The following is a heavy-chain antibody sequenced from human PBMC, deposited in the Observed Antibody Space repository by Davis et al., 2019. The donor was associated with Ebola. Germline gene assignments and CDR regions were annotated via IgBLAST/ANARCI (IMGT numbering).Heavy chain of an antibody. CDR3: ARIISYNALGS. J-gene: IGHJ5*02. CDR2: INSDGSST. V-gene: IGHV3-74*01. Sequence: GESLKISCAASGFTVSSNHMSWVRQAPGKGLVWVSRINSDGSSTSYADSVKGRFTISRDDAKNTLYLQMNNLRADDTGVYYCARIISYNALGSWGQGSLVTVSS. D-gene: IGHD1-14*01. CDR1: GFTVSSNH.